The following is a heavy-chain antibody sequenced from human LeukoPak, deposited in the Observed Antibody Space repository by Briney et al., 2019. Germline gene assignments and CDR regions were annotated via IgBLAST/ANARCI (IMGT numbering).Heavy chain of an antibody. CDR3: ARQPIRPYYFDY. D-gene: IGHD1-14*01. CDR1: GASVSNYY. V-gene: IGHV4-4*07. CDR2: IYNGGSA. J-gene: IGHJ4*02. Sequence: PSETPSLTCTVSGASVSNYYWSWIRQPAGKGLEWIGRIYNGGSANYSPSLQSRISMSVDTSKNQFSLRLESVTAADTAVYYCARQPIRPYYFDYWGQGTLVTVSS.